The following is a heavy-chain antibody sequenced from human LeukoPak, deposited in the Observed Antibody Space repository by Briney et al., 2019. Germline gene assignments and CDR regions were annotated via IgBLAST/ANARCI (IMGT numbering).Heavy chain of an antibody. Sequence: GRSLRLSCAASGFTFSSYSMNWVRQAPGKGLEWVSSISSSSSYIYYADSVKGRFTISRDNAKNSLYPQMNSLRAEDTAVYYCARGEQQLVLSYFDYWGQGTLVTVSS. J-gene: IGHJ4*02. CDR3: ARGEQQLVLSYFDY. CDR2: ISSSSSYI. CDR1: GFTFSSYS. D-gene: IGHD6-13*01. V-gene: IGHV3-21*01.